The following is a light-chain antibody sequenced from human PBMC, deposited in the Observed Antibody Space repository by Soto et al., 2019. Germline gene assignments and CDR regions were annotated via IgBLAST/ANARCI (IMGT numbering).Light chain of an antibody. CDR3: QYYGNSQGLT. CDR1: QSVSSSY. Sequence: EIVLTQSPGTLSLSPGERATLSCRASQSVSSSYFAWYQQKPGQAPRLLIYAASSRASGFPDRFNGSGSGTDFTLTISRLEPEDFAVYYCQYYGNSQGLTFGGGTKVEIK. J-gene: IGKJ4*01. V-gene: IGKV3-20*01. CDR2: AAS.